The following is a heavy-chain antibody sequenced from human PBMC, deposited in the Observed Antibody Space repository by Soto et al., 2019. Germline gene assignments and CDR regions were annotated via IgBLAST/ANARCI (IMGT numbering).Heavy chain of an antibody. CDR2: INPSGGST. J-gene: IGHJ4*02. Sequence: GASVKVSCKASGYTFTSYYMHWVRQAPGQGLEWMGIINPSGGSTSYAQKFQGRVTMTRDTSTSTVYMELSSLRSEDTAVYYCARDAPYDILTGYYQYYFDYWGQGTLVTVSS. D-gene: IGHD3-9*01. V-gene: IGHV1-46*01. CDR1: GYTFTSYY. CDR3: ARDAPYDILTGYYQYYFDY.